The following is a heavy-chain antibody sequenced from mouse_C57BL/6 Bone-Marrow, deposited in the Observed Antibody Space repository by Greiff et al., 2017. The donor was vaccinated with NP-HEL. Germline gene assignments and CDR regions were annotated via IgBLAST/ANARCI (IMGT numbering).Heavy chain of an antibody. CDR3: AREDGNYLYYFDY. CDR1: GYTFTSYW. J-gene: IGHJ2*01. V-gene: IGHV1-53*01. CDR2: INPSNGGT. D-gene: IGHD2-1*01. Sequence: VQLQQPGTELVKPGASVKLSCKASGYTFTSYWMHWVKQRPGQGLEWIGNINPSNGGTNYNEKFKSKATLTVDKSSSTAYMQLSSLTSEDSAVYYCAREDGNYLYYFDYWGQGTTLTVSS.